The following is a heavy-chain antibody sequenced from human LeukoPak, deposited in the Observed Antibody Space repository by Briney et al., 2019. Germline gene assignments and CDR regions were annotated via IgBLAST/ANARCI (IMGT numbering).Heavy chain of an antibody. V-gene: IGHV3-15*01. Sequence: GGSLSLSCAASGFTFSNAWMSWARQAPGKGLEWVGRIKSKTDGGTTDYAAPVKGRFTISRDDSKNTLYLQMNSLKTEDTAVYYCTTEGIAAAGILARYSYYGMDVWGQETTVTVSS. D-gene: IGHD6-13*01. CDR1: GFTFSNAW. CDR3: TTEGIAAAGILARYSYYGMDV. CDR2: IKSKTDGGTT. J-gene: IGHJ6*02.